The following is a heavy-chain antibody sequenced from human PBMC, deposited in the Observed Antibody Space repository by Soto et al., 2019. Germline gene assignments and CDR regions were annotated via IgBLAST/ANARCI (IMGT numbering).Heavy chain of an antibody. J-gene: IGHJ4*02. CDR3: ARAPDTYDSSGYFDY. Sequence: SVKVSCKASGYTFTSYCISWVLQAPVQGLEWMGWISAYNGNTNYSQKLQGRVTITADKSTSTAYMELSSLRSEDTAVYYCARAPDTYDSSGYFDYWGQGPLVIVSS. CDR1: GYTFTSYC. V-gene: IGHV1-18*01. CDR2: ISAYNGNT. D-gene: IGHD3-22*01.